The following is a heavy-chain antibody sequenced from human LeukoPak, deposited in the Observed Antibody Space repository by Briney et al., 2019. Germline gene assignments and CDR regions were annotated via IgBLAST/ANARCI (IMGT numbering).Heavy chain of an antibody. CDR3: TRGGGAFDI. J-gene: IGHJ3*02. D-gene: IGHD3-16*01. CDR2: TYYRSKWKS. V-gene: IGHV6-1*01. CDR1: GDSVSSNSAA. Sequence: SQTLSLTCAISGDSVSSNSAARNWIRQSPLRGLEWMGRTYYRSKWKSDYAVFVKSRIIINPDTSKNQFSLQLNSVTPEDTAVYYCTRGGGAFDIWSQGTTVTVSS.